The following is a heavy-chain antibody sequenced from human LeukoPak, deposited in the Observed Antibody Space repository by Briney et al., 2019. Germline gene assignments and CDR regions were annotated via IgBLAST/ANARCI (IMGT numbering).Heavy chain of an antibody. V-gene: IGHV3-53*01. Sequence: GGSLRLSCAVSGFTVGSNYMSWVRQAPGKGLEWVSVIYSGGSTYYADSVKGRFTISRDNSKNTLYLQMNSLRAEDTAVYYCARGSYPLWGPWGQGTLVTVSS. CDR2: IYSGGST. D-gene: IGHD3-10*01. CDR1: GFTVGSNY. J-gene: IGHJ5*02. CDR3: ARGSYPLWGP.